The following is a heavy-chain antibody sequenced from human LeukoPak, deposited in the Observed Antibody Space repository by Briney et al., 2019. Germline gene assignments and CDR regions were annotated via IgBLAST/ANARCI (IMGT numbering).Heavy chain of an antibody. CDR1: GYTFSAYY. CDR2: IKPNGGDT. J-gene: IGHJ4*02. D-gene: IGHD1-26*01. V-gene: IGHV1-2*02. Sequence: ASVKVSCKASGYTFSAYYVHWVRQAPGQGLEWMGWIKPNGGDTNYAQKFQGRVTMTWDTSISTAYMELSRLRSDDTAVYYCARESGTYGYDYWGQGTLVTVSS. CDR3: ARESGTYGYDY.